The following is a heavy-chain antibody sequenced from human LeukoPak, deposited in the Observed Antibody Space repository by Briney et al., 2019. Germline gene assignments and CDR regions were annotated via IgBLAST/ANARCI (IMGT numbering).Heavy chain of an antibody. CDR3: ASSSGYYLPFDY. Sequence: ASVKVSCKASGGTFSSYAISWVRQAPGQGLEWMGRIIPILGIANYAQKFQGRVTITADKSTSTAYMELSSLRSEDTAVYYCASSSGYYLPFDYWGQGTLVTVSS. CDR2: IIPILGIA. CDR1: GGTFSSYA. V-gene: IGHV1-69*04. J-gene: IGHJ4*02. D-gene: IGHD3-22*01.